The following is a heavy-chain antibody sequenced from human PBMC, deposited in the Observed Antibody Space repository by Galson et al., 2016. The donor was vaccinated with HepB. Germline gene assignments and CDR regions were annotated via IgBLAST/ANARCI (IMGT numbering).Heavy chain of an antibody. CDR1: GFTFSKYA. V-gene: IGHV3-30*18. D-gene: IGHD3-22*01. Sequence: SLRLSCAASGFTFSKYAMHWVRQTPGKGLEWVAIISYDGSNQYYADSVKGRFTISRDNSQNALYLQMNSLRAEDTALYYYAKSYYEPREMPDYWGQGTLVTVSS. J-gene: IGHJ4*02. CDR3: AKSYYEPREMPDY. CDR2: ISYDGSNQ.